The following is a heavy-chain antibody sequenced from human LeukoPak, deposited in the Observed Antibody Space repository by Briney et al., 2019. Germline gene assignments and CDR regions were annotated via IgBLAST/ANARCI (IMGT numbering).Heavy chain of an antibody. CDR3: ARVGNLLLWFGEILNWFDP. CDR1: GGSFSGYY. V-gene: IGHV4-34*01. J-gene: IGHJ5*02. D-gene: IGHD3-10*01. CDR2: INHSGST. Sequence: SETLSLTCAVYGGSFSGYYWSWIRQPPGKGLEWIGEINHSGSTNYNPSLKSRVTISVDTSKNQFSLKLSSVTAADTAVYYCARVGNLLLWFGEILNWFDPWGQGTLVTVSS.